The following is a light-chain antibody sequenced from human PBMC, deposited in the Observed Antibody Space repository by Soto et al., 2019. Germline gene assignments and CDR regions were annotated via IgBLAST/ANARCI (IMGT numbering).Light chain of an antibody. V-gene: IGKV1-39*01. J-gene: IGKJ1*01. CDR2: ASS. Sequence: DIQMTQSPSSLSASVGDRVTITCRASQSISSYLNWYQQKPGKAPKLLIYASSSLQSGVPSRFSGSGSGTDFTLTIISLQPEDFATYYCQQSYSTTRTFGQGSKVYIK. CDR1: QSISSY. CDR3: QQSYSTTRT.